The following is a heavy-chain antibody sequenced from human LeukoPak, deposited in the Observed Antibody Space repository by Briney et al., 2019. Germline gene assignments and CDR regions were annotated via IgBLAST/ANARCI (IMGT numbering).Heavy chain of an antibody. J-gene: IGHJ4*02. CDR2: ISGSGGST. D-gene: IGHD4-17*01. CDR3: AKVDPGPVDYGGRRGYYFDY. Sequence: PGGSLRLSCAASGFTFSSYAMSWFRQAPGKGLEWVSAISGSGGSTYYADSVKGRFTISRDNSKNTLYLQMNSLRAEDTAVYYCAKVDPGPVDYGGRRGYYFDYWGQGTLVTVSS. V-gene: IGHV3-23*01. CDR1: GFTFSSYA.